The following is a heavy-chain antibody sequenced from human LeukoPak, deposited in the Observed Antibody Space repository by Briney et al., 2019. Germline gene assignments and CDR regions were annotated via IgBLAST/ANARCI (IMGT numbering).Heavy chain of an antibody. D-gene: IGHD2-15*01. Sequence: ASVKVSCKASGYTFTSYDINWVRQATGQGLEWMGWMNPNSGNTGYAQKFQGRVTITRNTSISTAYMELSSLRSEDTAVYYCARGHDSDIVVVVAARNYYYYMDVWGKGTTVTVSS. J-gene: IGHJ6*03. V-gene: IGHV1-8*03. CDR1: GYTFTSYD. CDR3: ARGHDSDIVVVVAARNYYYYMDV. CDR2: MNPNSGNT.